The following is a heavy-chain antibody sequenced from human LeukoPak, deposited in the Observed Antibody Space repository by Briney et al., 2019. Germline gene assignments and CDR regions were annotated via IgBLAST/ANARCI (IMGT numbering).Heavy chain of an antibody. CDR1: GGSFSGYY. V-gene: IGHV4-34*01. CDR2: INHSGST. D-gene: IGHD5-18*01. CDR3: ARWIQLWLRRFDS. J-gene: IGHJ4*02. Sequence: SETLSLTCAVYGGSFSGYYWSWIRQPPGKGLEWIGEINHSGSTNYNPSLKSRVTISVDTSKNQFSLKLSSVTAADTAVYYCARWIQLWLRRFDSWGQGTLVTVST.